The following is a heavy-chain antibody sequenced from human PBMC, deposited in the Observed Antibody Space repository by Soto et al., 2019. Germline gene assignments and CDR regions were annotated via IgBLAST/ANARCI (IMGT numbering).Heavy chain of an antibody. V-gene: IGHV3-48*03. D-gene: IGHD3-22*01. J-gene: IGHJ4*02. CDR2: ISSSGSTI. Sequence: GGSLRLSCAASGFTFSSYEMNWVRQAPGKGLEWVSYISSSGSTIYYADSVKGRFTISRDNAKNSLYLQMNSLRAEDTAVYYCARTNYYDSSGYEPYYFDYWGQGTLVTVSS. CDR3: ARTNYYDSSGYEPYYFDY. CDR1: GFTFSSYE.